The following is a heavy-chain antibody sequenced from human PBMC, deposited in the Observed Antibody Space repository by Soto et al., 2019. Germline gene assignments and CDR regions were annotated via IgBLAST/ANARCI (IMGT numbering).Heavy chain of an antibody. J-gene: IGHJ4*02. CDR1: VFNFDNYG. D-gene: IGHD1-7*01. V-gene: IGHV3-30*18. CDR2: ITYDGSNK. CDR3: AKDRVGGTFYTPLGF. Sequence: PWGSLRLSCQASVFNFDNYGMHWIRQAPGKGLEWVAVITYDGSNKYYADSVKVRVTISRDNSKNTLSLHLNTLKPEDTAVYHCAKDRVGGTFYTPLGFWGQGTLVTVSS.